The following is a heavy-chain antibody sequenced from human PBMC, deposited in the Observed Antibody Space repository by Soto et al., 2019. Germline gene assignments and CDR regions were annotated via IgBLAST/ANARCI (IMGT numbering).Heavy chain of an antibody. CDR2: IYYSGST. D-gene: IGHD3-10*01. J-gene: IGHJ4*02. Sequence: PSETLSLTCTVSGGSISSSSYYSGWIRQPPGKGLEWIGSIYYSGSTYYNPSLKSRVTISVDTSKNQFSLKLSSVTAADTAVYYCARLRSGSRPNFDYWGQGTLVTVSS. V-gene: IGHV4-39*01. CDR1: GGSISSSSYY. CDR3: ARLRSGSRPNFDY.